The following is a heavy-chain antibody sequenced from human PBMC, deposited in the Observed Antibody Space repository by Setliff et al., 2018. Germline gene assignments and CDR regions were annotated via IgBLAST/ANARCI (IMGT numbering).Heavy chain of an antibody. CDR2: VNPDGSGK. V-gene: IGHV3-7*01. Sequence: GGSLRLSCAASGFTFSSYGMHWVRQAPGKGLEWVANVNPDGSGKYYVDSVKGRFSISRDNTKNSLYLQMNSLRAEDTAVYYCARDPFGNPVFDPWGQGTLVTVSS. J-gene: IGHJ5*02. D-gene: IGHD3-10*01. CDR1: GFTFSSYG. CDR3: ARDPFGNPVFDP.